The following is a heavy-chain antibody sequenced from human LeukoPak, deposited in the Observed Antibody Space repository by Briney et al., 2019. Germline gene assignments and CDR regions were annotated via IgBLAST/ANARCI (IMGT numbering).Heavy chain of an antibody. Sequence: AGSLRLCCAASGFTLSSYAMSWVRPGPGKGLGWVSAISVSGNTYHADSVKGRFTISRDSYKNTPYLQMNSLRAEDAAVYYCAKAPVTTCSGAYCYPFDYWGQGTLVTVSS. V-gene: IGHV3-23*01. J-gene: IGHJ4*02. D-gene: IGHD2-15*01. CDR2: ISVSGNT. CDR1: GFTLSSYA. CDR3: AKAPVTTCSGAYCYPFDY.